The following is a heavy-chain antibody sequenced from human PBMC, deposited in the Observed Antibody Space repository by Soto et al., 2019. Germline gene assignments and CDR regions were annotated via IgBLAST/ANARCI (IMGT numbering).Heavy chain of an antibody. D-gene: IGHD2-2*01. CDR2: ISGSGGST. J-gene: IGHJ4*02. V-gene: IGHV3-23*01. CDR1: GFTFSSYA. Sequence: GGSLRFSCAASGFTFSSYAMSWVRQAPGKGLEWVSAISGSGGSTYYADSVKGRFTISRDNSKNTLYLQMNSLRAEDTAVYYCAKDSRQRGLEEDYWGQGTLVTVSS. CDR3: AKDSRQRGLEEDY.